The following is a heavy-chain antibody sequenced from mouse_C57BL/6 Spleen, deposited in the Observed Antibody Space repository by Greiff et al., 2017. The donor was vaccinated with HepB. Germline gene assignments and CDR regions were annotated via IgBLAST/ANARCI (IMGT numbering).Heavy chain of an antibody. V-gene: IGHV1-50*01. CDR2: IDPSDSYT. CDR3: ARGIYYDYEKGDY. D-gene: IGHD2-4*01. Sequence: QVQLQQPGAELVKPGASVKLSCKASGYTFTSYWMQWVKQRPGQGLEWIGEIDPSDSYTNYNQKFKGKATLTVDTSSSTAYMQLGSLTSEDSAVYYCARGIYYDYEKGDYWGQGTTLTVSS. J-gene: IGHJ2*01. CDR1: GYTFTSYW.